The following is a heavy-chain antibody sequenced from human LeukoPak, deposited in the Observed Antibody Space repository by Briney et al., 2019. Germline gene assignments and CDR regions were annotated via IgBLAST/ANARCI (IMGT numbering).Heavy chain of an antibody. D-gene: IGHD1-26*01. CDR1: GFTFSGNA. V-gene: IGHV3-23*01. CDR3: TKLRGASWDLLAFDY. J-gene: IGHJ4*02. Sequence: GASLRLSCVASGFTFSGNAMSWVRQTPGKGLEWVSALCGGGDGTYYADSVQGRFTISRDNSNNTLYLQMNSLRAEDTAIYYCTKLRGASWDLLAFDYWGQGTLVTVSS. CDR2: LCGGGDGT.